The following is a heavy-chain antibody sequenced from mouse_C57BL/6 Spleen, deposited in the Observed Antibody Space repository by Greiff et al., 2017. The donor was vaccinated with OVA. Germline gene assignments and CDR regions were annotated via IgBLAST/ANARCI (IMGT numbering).Heavy chain of an antibody. CDR3: ARGSYSNPWFAY. J-gene: IGHJ3*01. Sequence: QVQLKQSGAELVKPGASVTISCKASGYAFSSYWMNWVKQRPGKGLEWIGQIYPGDGDTTYNGKFKGKATLTADKSSSTAYMQLSSLTSEDSAVYFCARGSYSNPWFAYWGQGTLVTVSA. V-gene: IGHV1-80*01. CDR1: GYAFSSYW. CDR2: IYPGDGDT. D-gene: IGHD2-5*01.